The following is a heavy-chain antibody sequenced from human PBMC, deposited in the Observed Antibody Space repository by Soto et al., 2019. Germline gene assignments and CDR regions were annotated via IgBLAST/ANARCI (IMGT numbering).Heavy chain of an antibody. CDR3: AKGSVPAARTYYYYYGMDV. D-gene: IGHD2-2*01. V-gene: IGHV3-30*18. J-gene: IGHJ6*02. CDR1: GFTFSSYG. Sequence: GGSLSLYCAASGFTFSSYGMHWVRQAPGKGMEWVSVISFDGSNKYYAHSVKARFTISSNNSKNTLYLQMNSLRAEDTAVYYCAKGSVPAARTYYYYYGMDVWGQGTTVTVSS. CDR2: ISFDGSNK.